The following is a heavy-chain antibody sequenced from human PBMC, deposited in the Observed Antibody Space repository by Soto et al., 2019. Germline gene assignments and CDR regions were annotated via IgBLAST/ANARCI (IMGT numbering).Heavy chain of an antibody. CDR2: TSAYNGNT. J-gene: IGHJ6*02. D-gene: IGHD3-22*01. CDR1: GYTFTSYG. CDR3: AGGKKYYYDSSGYYYSNYGMDV. Sequence: ASVKVSCKASGYTFTSYGISWVRQAPGQGLEWMGWTSAYNGNTNYAQKLQGRVTMTTDTSTSTAYMELRSLRSDDTAVYYCAGGKKYYYDSSGYYYSNYGMDVWGQGTTVTVSS. V-gene: IGHV1-18*01.